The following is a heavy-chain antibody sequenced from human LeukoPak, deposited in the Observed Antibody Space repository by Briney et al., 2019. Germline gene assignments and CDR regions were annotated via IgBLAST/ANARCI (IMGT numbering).Heavy chain of an antibody. J-gene: IGHJ5*02. D-gene: IGHD3-16*01. CDR3: AREGAWAFDP. Sequence: SETLSLTCTVSGGSISSSTYYWGWIRQPPGKGLEWIGSIYYSGSTYYNPSLKSRVSISVDTSKNQFSLKLSSVTAADTAVYYCAREGAWAFDPWGQGTLVTVSS. V-gene: IGHV4-39*07. CDR1: GGSISSSTYY. CDR2: IYYSGST.